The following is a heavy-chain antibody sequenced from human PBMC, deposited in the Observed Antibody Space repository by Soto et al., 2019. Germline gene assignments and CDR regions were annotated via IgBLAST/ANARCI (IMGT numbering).Heavy chain of an antibody. J-gene: IGHJ4*02. D-gene: IGHD1-20*01. CDR3: ARAITGTTFDY. Sequence: SETLSLTCTVSDGSISSYYWGWIRQPPGKGLEWIGYIFYTGSTNYNPSLKSRVTISVDTSKNQFSLKLSSVTAADTAVYYCARAITGTTFDYWGQGTLVTVSS. V-gene: IGHV4-59*01. CDR2: IFYTGST. CDR1: DGSISSYY.